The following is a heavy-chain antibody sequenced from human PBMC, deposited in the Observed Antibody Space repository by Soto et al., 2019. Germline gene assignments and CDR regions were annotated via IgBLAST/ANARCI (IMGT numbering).Heavy chain of an antibody. CDR3: ARDGYSYGYEGFDY. CDR1: GYTFTSYG. J-gene: IGHJ4*02. D-gene: IGHD5-18*01. V-gene: IGHV1-18*01. Sequence: GASVKVSCKASGYTFTSYGISWVRQAPGQGLEWMGWISAYNGNTNYAQKLQGRVTMTTDTSTSTAYMELRSLRPDDTAVYYCARDGYSYGYEGFDYWGQGTLVTVSS. CDR2: ISAYNGNT.